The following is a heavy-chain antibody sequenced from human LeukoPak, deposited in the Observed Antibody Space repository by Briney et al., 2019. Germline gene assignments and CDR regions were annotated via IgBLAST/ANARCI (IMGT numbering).Heavy chain of an antibody. CDR2: VSSSSSSI. D-gene: IGHD1-1*01. CDR3: ARTHGTLAGTGFDY. V-gene: IGHV3-21*01. J-gene: IGHJ4*02. Sequence: GGSLRLSCAASGFTFSSYTMNWVRQAPGKGLEWVSSVSSSSSSIFYAASVRGRFTTSRDNAKNSLFLQMNSLRAEDTAVYYCARTHGTLAGTGFDYWGQGTVVTVSS. CDR1: GFTFSSYT.